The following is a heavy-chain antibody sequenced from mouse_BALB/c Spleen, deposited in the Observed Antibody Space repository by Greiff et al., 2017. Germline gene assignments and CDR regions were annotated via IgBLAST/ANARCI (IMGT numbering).Heavy chain of an antibody. J-gene: IGHJ3*01. CDR2: IWGDGST. V-gene: IGHV2-3*01. CDR3: AKGGSTMITTGGPWFAY. D-gene: IGHD2-4*01. Sequence: VQLQQSGPGLVAPSQSLSITCTVSGFSLTSYGVSWVRQPPGKGLEWLGVIWGDGSTNYHSALISRLSISKDNSKSQVFLKLNSLQTDDTATYYCAKGGSTMITTGGPWFAYWGQGTLVTVSA. CDR1: GFSLTSYG.